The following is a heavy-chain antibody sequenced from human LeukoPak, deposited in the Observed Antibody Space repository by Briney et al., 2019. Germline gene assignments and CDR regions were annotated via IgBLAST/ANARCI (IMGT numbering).Heavy chain of an antibody. CDR1: GYTFTSYG. CDR2: ISAYNGNT. Sequence: ASVKVSCKASGYTFTSYGISWVRQAPGQGLEWMGWISAYNGNTNYAQKFQGRVTITTDESTSTAYMELSSLRSEDTAVYYCASSSSRSWYYGWFDPRGPGNLVPVPS. D-gene: IGHD6-13*01. J-gene: IGHJ5*02. CDR3: ASSSSRSWYYGWFDP. V-gene: IGHV1-18*01.